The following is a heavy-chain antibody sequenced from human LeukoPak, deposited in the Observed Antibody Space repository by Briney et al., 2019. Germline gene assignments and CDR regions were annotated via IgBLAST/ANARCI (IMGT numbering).Heavy chain of an antibody. Sequence: ASVKVSCKASGYNFIGFYMHWVRQAPGQSLEWMGRINPNICETSFALSFQGRVTMTRDTSINTAYMELGRLTSDDTAVYFCARGATRLATAGAEFDSWGQGTLVIVSS. D-gene: IGHD6-13*01. V-gene: IGHV1-2*06. J-gene: IGHJ4*02. CDR2: INPNICET. CDR1: GYNFIGFY. CDR3: ARGATRLATAGAEFDS.